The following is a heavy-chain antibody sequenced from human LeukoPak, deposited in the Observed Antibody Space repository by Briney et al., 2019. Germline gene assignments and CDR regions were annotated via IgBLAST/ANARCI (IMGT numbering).Heavy chain of an antibody. CDR1: GYTFTSYS. Sequence: ASVKVSCKASGYTFTSYSISWVRQAPGQGLEWMGWISAYNGNTNYAQKLQGRVTMTTDTSTSTAYMELRSLRSDDTAVYYCAREETNYYDSSGYFYYFDYWGQGTLVTVSS. V-gene: IGHV1-18*01. D-gene: IGHD3-22*01. J-gene: IGHJ4*02. CDR3: AREETNYYDSSGYFYYFDY. CDR2: ISAYNGNT.